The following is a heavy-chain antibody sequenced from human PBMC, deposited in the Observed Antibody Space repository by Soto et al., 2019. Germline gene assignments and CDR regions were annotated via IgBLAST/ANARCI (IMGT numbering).Heavy chain of an antibody. D-gene: IGHD2-15*01. J-gene: IGHJ4*02. CDR1: GYTFTSYA. CDR3: ARVPPPYFSCWCCNLGF. Sequence: QVQLVQSGAEVKKPGASVKVSCKASGYTFTSYAMHWVRQAPGQRLEWMGWINAGNGNKKYSQKFQGRVTITRDTSGSTALQGLRRLRSEDTAVYYCARVPPPYFSCWCCNLGFRGQGTLVTVSS. CDR2: INAGNGNK. V-gene: IGHV1-3*01.